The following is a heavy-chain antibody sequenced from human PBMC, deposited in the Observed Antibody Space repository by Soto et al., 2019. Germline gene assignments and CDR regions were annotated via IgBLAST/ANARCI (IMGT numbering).Heavy chain of an antibody. J-gene: IGHJ4*02. CDR2: ISAYNGNT. Sequence: GASVKVSCKAPGYTFTSYGISWVRQAPGQGLEWMGWISAYNGNTNYAQKLQGRVTMTTDTSTSTAYMELRSLRSDDTAVYYCASFTTVTTDMDYWGQGTLVTVSS. D-gene: IGHD4-17*01. V-gene: IGHV1-18*01. CDR1: GYTFTSYG. CDR3: ASFTTVTTDMDY.